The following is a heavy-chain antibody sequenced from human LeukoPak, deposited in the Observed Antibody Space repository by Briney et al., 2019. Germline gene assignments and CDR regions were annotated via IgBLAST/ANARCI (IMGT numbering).Heavy chain of an antibody. CDR3: ARHDRGYYYMDV. CDR1: GCRFTSYW. J-gene: IGHJ6*03. CDR2: IYPGDSDT. Sequence: GGSLEISLKGSGCRFTSYWIGWVRPVPGKGLEGMGIIYPGDSDTRYSPSFQGQVTISADKSISTAYLQWSSLKASDTAMYYCARHDRGYYYMDVWGKGTTVTVSS. V-gene: IGHV5-51*01. D-gene: IGHD3-10*01.